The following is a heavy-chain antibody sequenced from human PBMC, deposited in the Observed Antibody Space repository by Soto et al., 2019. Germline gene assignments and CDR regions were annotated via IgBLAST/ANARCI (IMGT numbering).Heavy chain of an antibody. Sequence: SVKVSCKASGGTFSSYAISWVRQAPGQGLEWMGGIIPIFGTANYAQKFQGRVTITADKSTSTAYMELSSLRSEDTAVYYCASWPTVVPDENWFDPWGQGTLVTVSS. V-gene: IGHV1-69*06. J-gene: IGHJ5*02. CDR3: ASWPTVVPDENWFDP. CDR1: GGTFSSYA. CDR2: IIPIFGTA. D-gene: IGHD2-2*01.